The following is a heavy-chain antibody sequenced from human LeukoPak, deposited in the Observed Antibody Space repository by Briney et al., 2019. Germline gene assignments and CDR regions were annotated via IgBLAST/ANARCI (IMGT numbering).Heavy chain of an antibody. J-gene: IGHJ5*02. CDR3: AKDSSSWYSNWFDP. V-gene: IGHV3-23*01. D-gene: IGHD6-13*01. CDR2: ISGSGGST. CDR1: GFTFSSYA. Sequence: GGSLRLSCAASGFTFSSYAMSWVRRAPGKGLEWVSAISGSGGSTYYADSVKGRFTISRDNSKNTLYLQMNSLRAEDTAVYYCAKDSSSWYSNWFDPWGQGTLVTVSS.